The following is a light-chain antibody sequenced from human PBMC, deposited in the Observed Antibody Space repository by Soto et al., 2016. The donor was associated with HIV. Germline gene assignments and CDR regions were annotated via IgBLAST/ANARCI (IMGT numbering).Light chain of an antibody. J-gene: IGKJ1*01. CDR3: QQTYRTPWT. CDR1: QSISSY. Sequence: DIQMTQSPSSLSASVGDRITITCRAGQSISSYLNWYQQKPGKALKLMIYDASSLQSGVPSRFSGSGSGTDFTLSISSLQPGDFATYYCQQTYRTPWTFGQGTKVEIK. V-gene: IGKV1-39*01. CDR2: DAS.